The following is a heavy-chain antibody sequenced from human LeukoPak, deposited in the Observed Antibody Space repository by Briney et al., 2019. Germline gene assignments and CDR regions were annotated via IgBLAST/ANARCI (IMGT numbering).Heavy chain of an antibody. V-gene: IGHV1-3*01. Sequence: ASVKVSCKASGYTFTSYAMHWVRQAPGQRLEWMGWINAGNGNTKYSQKFQGRVTITRDTSASTAYMELSSLRSEDTAVYYCARLPPSGYSSSPLDYWGQGTLVTVSS. CDR1: GYTFTSYA. D-gene: IGHD6-6*01. CDR3: ARLPPSGYSSSPLDY. CDR2: INAGNGNT. J-gene: IGHJ4*02.